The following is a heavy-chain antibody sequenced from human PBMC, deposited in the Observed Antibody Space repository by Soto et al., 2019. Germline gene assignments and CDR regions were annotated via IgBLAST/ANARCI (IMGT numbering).Heavy chain of an antibody. CDR1: GITVSNNY. V-gene: IGHV3-66*01. J-gene: IGHJ6*02. CDR2: IYSNGDT. Sequence: EVQLVESGGGLVQPGGSLRLSCADSGITVSNNYMSWVRQAPGKGLECVSLIYSNGDTRYADSVKGRFTISRDNSKNTVYLQMNSLRAEDTAVYYCARDPPGIAAAGGGWGQGTTVTVSS. CDR3: ARDPPGIAAAGGG. D-gene: IGHD6-13*01.